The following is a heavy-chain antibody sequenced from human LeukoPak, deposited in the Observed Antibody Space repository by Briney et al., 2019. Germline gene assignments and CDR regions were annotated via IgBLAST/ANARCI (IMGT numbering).Heavy chain of an antibody. CDR3: ARVYDSSGYYSWTYYFDY. CDR2: ISGSGGST. D-gene: IGHD3-22*01. Sequence: GGSLRLSCAASGFTFSSYAMSWVRQAPGKGLEWVSAISGSGGSTYYADSVKGRFTISRDNAKNSLYLQMNSLRADDTALYYCARVYDSSGYYSWTYYFDYWGQGTLVTVSS. V-gene: IGHV3-23*01. CDR1: GFTFSSYA. J-gene: IGHJ4*02.